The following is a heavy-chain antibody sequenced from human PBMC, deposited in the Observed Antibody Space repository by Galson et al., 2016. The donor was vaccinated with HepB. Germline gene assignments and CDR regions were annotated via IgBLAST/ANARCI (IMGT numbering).Heavy chain of an antibody. CDR3: VRDKVTPGTNWFDP. D-gene: IGHD4-11*01. V-gene: IGHV3-74*01. CDR1: GFTFSGYT. CDR2: ISGDGSST. J-gene: IGHJ5*02. Sequence: SLRLSSAASGFTFSGYTMHWVRQAPGEGLVWVSHISGDGSSTHYGDSVKGRFTVSRDNSKNTLYLQMNSLRAEDTAVYYCVRDKVTPGTNWFDPWGQGTLVTVSS.